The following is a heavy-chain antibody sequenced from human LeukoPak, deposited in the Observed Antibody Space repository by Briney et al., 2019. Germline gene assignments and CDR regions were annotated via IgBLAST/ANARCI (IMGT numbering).Heavy chain of an antibody. CDR1: GYTFTSYD. V-gene: IGHV1-8*03. CDR3: ARGYCTNGVCYRPLDY. J-gene: IGHJ4*02. CDR2: MNPNSGNT. D-gene: IGHD2-8*01. Sequence: ASVKVSCKASGYTFTSYDINWVRQATGQGLEWMGWMNPNSGNTGYAQKFQGRVTITRNTSISTAYMELSSLRSEDTAVYYCARGYCTNGVCYRPLDYWGQGTLVTVFS.